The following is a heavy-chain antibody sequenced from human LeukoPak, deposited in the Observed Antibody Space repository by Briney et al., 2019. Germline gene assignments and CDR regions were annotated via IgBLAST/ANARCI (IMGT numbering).Heavy chain of an antibody. CDR3: AKSYIYDSPPRNY. Sequence: PGGSLRLSCAASGFTFSSYAMSWVRQAPGKGLEWVSGITGGGGSTYYADSVKGRFTISRDNSKNTLYLQMNSLRAEDTAVYYCAKSYIYDSPPRNYWGQGTLVTVSS. J-gene: IGHJ4*02. V-gene: IGHV3-23*01. CDR2: ITGGGGST. CDR1: GFTFSSYA. D-gene: IGHD3-22*01.